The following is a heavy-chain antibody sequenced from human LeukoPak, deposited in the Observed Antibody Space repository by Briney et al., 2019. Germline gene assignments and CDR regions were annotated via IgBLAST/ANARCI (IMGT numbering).Heavy chain of an antibody. CDR1: GGSISSYY. CDR2: IYTSGST. J-gene: IGHJ6*03. D-gene: IGHD3-10*01. V-gene: IGHV4-4*09. Sequence: SETLSLTCTVSGGSISSYYWSWIRQPPGKGPEWIGYIYTSGSTNYNPSLKSRVTISVDTSKNQFSLKLSSVTAADTAVYYCARLRPYYYYMDVWGKGTTVTVSS. CDR3: ARLRPYYYYMDV.